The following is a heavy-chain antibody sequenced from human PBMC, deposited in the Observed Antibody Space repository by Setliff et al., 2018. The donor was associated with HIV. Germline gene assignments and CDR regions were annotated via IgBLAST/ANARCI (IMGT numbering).Heavy chain of an antibody. CDR3: TRGGSMTTLTT. V-gene: IGHV4-59*11. Sequence: SETLSLTCAVPGVSISSQYWSWIRQPPGKGLEWIGFIYYNVNNNYNPSLESRVSISVDTSKNQFSLRLSSVTAADTAVYYCTRGGSMTTLTTWGQGTLVTVSS. CDR2: IYYNVNN. CDR1: GVSISSQY. D-gene: IGHD4-4*01. J-gene: IGHJ4*02.